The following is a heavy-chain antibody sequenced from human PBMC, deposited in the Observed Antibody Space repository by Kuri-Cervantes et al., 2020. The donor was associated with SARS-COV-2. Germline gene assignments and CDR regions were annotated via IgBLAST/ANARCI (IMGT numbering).Heavy chain of an antibody. V-gene: IGHV3-30*18. CDR3: AKQYSGYFYTPCLD. D-gene: IGHD1-26*01. CDR1: GFTFSSYG. J-gene: IGHJ4*02. Sequence: GESLKISCAASGFTFSSYGMHWVRQAPGKGLEWVAVISYDGSNKYYADSVKGRFTVSRDNSKNTLFLQMNSLRAEDSAVYYCAKQYSGYFYTPCLDWGQGTLVTVSS. CDR2: ISYDGSNK.